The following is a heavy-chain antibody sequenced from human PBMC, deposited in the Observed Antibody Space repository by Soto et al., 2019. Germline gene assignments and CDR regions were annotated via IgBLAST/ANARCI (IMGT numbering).Heavy chain of an antibody. CDR3: ARDCSTSCYNWFDP. D-gene: IGHD2-2*01. Sequence: SETLSLTCAVYGGSFSGYYWSWIRQPPGKGLEWIGEINHSGSTNYNPSLKSRVTISVDTSKNQFSLKLSSVTAADTAVYYCARDCSTSCYNWFDPWGQGTLVTVSS. J-gene: IGHJ5*02. CDR2: INHSGST. CDR1: GGSFSGYY. V-gene: IGHV4-34*01.